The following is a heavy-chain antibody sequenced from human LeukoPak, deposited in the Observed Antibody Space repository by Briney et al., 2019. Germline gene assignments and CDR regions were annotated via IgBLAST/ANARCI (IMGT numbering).Heavy chain of an antibody. CDR1: GGSIGTDNYY. D-gene: IGHD6-13*01. V-gene: IGHV4-39*01. J-gene: IGHJ4*02. CDR2: YDRRGRT. Sequence: SETLSLTCTVSGGSIGTDNYYWGWIRQPPGKGLEWIGSYDRRGRTYYSPSLKSRVSISVDTSRDQFSLNLRSVTAADTAVYYCASSPWASSIGAVDYWGQGTLVTVSS. CDR3: ASSPWASSIGAVDY.